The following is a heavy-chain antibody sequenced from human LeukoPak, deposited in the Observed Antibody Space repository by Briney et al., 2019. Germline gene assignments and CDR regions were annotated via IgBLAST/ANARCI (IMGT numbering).Heavy chain of an antibody. Sequence: GGSLRLSCAASGFTFDDYAMHWVRQAPGKGLEWVSGISWSSGSIGYADSVKGRFTISRDNAKNSLYLQMNSLRAEDTALYYCAKDRGYDPNDAFDIWGQGTMVTVSS. CDR1: GFTFDDYA. V-gene: IGHV3-9*01. CDR2: ISWSSGSI. J-gene: IGHJ3*02. CDR3: AKDRGYDPNDAFDI. D-gene: IGHD5-12*01.